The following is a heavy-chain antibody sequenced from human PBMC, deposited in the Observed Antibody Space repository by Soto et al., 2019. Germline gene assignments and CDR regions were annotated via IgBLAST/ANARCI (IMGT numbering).Heavy chain of an antibody. Sequence: QMEQSGAEVRKPGSSVKVSCKPSGGSLTSYPMAWVRQAPGQGFEWMGGIIPIHGTTEYAQKLRGRVTITADESTNRATLELTGLTSEDTAVYYCARGWGLVSWGQGTLVTVSS. J-gene: IGHJ4*02. CDR1: GGSLTSYP. CDR2: IIPIHGTT. D-gene: IGHD3-16*01. CDR3: ARGWGLVS. V-gene: IGHV1-69*01.